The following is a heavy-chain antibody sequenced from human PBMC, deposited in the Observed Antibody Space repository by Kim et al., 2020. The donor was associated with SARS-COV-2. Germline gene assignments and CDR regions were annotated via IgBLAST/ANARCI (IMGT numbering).Heavy chain of an antibody. V-gene: IGHV4-39*01. CDR1: GGSISSSSYY. CDR2: IYYSGSN. CDR3: ARHPRESWGGSDAFDI. Sequence: SETLSLTCTVSGGSISSSSYYWGWIRQPPGKGLEWIGSIYYSGSNYYNPSLKSRVTISVDTSKNQFSLKLSSVTAADTAVYYCARHPRESWGGSDAFDIWGQGTMVTVSS. J-gene: IGHJ3*02. D-gene: IGHD3-16*01.